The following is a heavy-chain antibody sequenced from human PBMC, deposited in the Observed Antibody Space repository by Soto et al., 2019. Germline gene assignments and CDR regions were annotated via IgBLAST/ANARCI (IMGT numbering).Heavy chain of an antibody. D-gene: IGHD3-10*01. CDR2: IYYSXST. Sequence: QVQLQESGPGLVKPSQTLSLTCTVSGGSISTGGYYWTWIRQHPGKGLEWIGYIYYSXSTYYNPXXXXXXXXXXXXXXXXXXXXXSSVTAADTAVYYCARGLSVTLFDNWGQGTLVTXSS. J-gene: IGHJ4*02. CDR1: GGSISTGGYY. CDR3: ARGLSVTLFDN. V-gene: IGHV4-31*01.